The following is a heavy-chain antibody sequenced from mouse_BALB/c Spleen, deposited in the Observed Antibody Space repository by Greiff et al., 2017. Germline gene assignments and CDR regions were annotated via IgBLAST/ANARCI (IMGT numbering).Heavy chain of an antibody. CDR1: GDSITSGY. Sequence: EVMLVESGPSLVKPSQTLSLTCSVTGDSITSGYWNWIRKFPGNKLEYMGYISYSGSTYYNPSLKSRISITRDTSKNQYYLQLNSVTTEDTATYYCAGGYYGSSYGWFAYWGQGTLVTVSA. CDR3: AGGYYGSSYGWFAY. V-gene: IGHV3-8*02. D-gene: IGHD1-1*01. CDR2: ISYSGST. J-gene: IGHJ3*01.